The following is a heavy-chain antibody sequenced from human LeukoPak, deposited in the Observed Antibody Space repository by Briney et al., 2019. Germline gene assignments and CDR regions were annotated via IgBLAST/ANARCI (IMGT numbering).Heavy chain of an antibody. Sequence: GGSLTLSCAASGFTFSDYRMSWVRQAPRKGLEWVSTFTDCGEPYYADSVKGRFTISRENSQDTLDLQMDSLRVEDMAIYYCAKDYYGSGSHAFDTWGQGTVVTVSS. CDR1: GFTFSDYR. CDR2: FTDCGEP. V-gene: IGHV3-23*01. J-gene: IGHJ3*02. D-gene: IGHD3-10*01. CDR3: AKDYYGSGSHAFDT.